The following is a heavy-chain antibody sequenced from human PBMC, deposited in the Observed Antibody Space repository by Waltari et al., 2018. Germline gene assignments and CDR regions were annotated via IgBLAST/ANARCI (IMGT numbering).Heavy chain of an antibody. J-gene: IGHJ4*02. CDR2: MESDEGRT. Sequence: EVQLVESGGALVQRGGSLRLSCATSGFTFSTYWMHWVRQTPGKGLMWVAHMESDEGRTTDAESVKGRFTISRDNAKNTVYLQMNSLRDEDTAVYYCVRDEPGDGLDYWGQGTLVTVSS. V-gene: IGHV3-74*03. CDR3: VRDEPGDGLDY. CDR1: GFTFSTYW. D-gene: IGHD7-27*01.